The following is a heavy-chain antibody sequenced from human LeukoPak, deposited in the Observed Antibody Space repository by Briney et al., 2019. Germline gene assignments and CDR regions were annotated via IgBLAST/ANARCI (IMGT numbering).Heavy chain of an antibody. Sequence: SETLSLTCTVSGGSISSYYWGWIRQPAGKGLEWIGRIFISGSTNYSPSLKSRVTMSVDTSKNQFSLKLSSVTAADTAVYYCARDLAYCGGDCYQNRGGQGTLVTVSS. J-gene: IGHJ4*02. CDR1: GGSISSYY. D-gene: IGHD2-21*02. CDR3: ARDLAYCGGDCYQNR. V-gene: IGHV4-4*07. CDR2: IFISGST.